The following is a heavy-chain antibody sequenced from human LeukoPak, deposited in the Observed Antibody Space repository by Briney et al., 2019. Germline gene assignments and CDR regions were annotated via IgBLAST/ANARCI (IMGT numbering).Heavy chain of an antibody. Sequence: ASVKVSCKASGYTFTGYYMHWVRQAPGQGLEWMGRINPNSGGTNYAQKFQGRVTMTRDTSISTAHMELSRLRSDDTAVYYCAREGPIVGATGSGDYWGQGTLVTVSS. CDR2: INPNSGGT. CDR3: AREGPIVGATGSGDY. V-gene: IGHV1-2*06. J-gene: IGHJ4*02. CDR1: GYTFTGYY. D-gene: IGHD1-26*01.